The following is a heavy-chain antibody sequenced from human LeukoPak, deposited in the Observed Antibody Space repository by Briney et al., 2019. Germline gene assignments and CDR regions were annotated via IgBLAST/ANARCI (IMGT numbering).Heavy chain of an antibody. CDR3: ASGSGYRIVGDAFDI. CDR2: ISYDGGNK. Sequence: PGGSLRLSCEASGFTFSSYAMHWVRQAPGKGLEWVAVISYDGGNKYYADSVKGRFTISRDNSKNTLYLQMNSLRAEDTAVYYCASGSGYRIVGDAFDIWGQGTMVTVSS. V-gene: IGHV3-30*14. CDR1: GFTFSSYA. D-gene: IGHD1-26*01. J-gene: IGHJ3*02.